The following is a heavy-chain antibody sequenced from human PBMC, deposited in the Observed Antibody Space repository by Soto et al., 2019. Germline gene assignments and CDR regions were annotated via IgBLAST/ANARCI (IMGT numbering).Heavy chain of an antibody. CDR3: ARYPAAILWFGELSSWFDP. D-gene: IGHD3-10*01. J-gene: IGHJ5*02. CDR2: INPSGGST. CDR1: GYTFTSYY. V-gene: IGHV1-46*03. Sequence: QVQLVQSGAEVKKPGASVKVSCKASGYTFTSYYMHWVRQAPGQGLEWMGIINPSGGSTSYAQKFQGRVTMTRDTSTSTVYMELSSLRSEDTAVHYCARYPAAILWFGELSSWFDPWGQGTLVTVSS.